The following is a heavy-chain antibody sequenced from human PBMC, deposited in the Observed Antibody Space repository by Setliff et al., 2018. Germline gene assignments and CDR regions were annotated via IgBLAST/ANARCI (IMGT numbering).Heavy chain of an antibody. CDR1: GYTFTDYG. J-gene: IGHJ4*02. Sequence: ASVKVSCKASGYTFTDYGVTWVRRAPGQGLEWVGWICPYSGNTYYAPKFQGRITMTTDTSTTTAYMELKSLRSDDTAIYYCSRLVRYCTRTSCQRLSGDDYWGQGALVTVSS. CDR3: SRLVRYCTRTSCQRLSGDDY. V-gene: IGHV1-18*01. CDR2: ICPYSGNT. D-gene: IGHD2-2*01.